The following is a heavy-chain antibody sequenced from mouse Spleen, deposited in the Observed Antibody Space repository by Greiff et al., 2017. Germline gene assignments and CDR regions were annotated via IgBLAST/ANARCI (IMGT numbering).Heavy chain of an antibody. CDR3: ATTAQAYYAMDY. Sequence: EVQRVESGGGLVKPGGSLKLSCAASGFTFSDYGMHWVRQAPEKGLEWVAYISSGSSTIYYADTVKGRFTISRDNAKNTLFLQMTSLRSEDTAMYYCATTAQAYYAMDYWGQGTSVTVSS. V-gene: IGHV5-17*01. J-gene: IGHJ4*01. CDR2: ISSGSSTI. D-gene: IGHD3-2*02. CDR1: GFTFSDYG.